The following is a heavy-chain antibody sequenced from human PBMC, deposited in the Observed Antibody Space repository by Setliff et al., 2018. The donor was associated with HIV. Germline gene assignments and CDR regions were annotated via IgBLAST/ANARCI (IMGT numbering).Heavy chain of an antibody. CDR3: ARGLQAWGSAGPNWFDP. V-gene: IGHV4-34*01. J-gene: IGHJ5*02. D-gene: IGHD7-27*01. CDR1: GESFSDYY. Sequence: LSLTCAVYGESFSDYYWSWIRQPPGKGLEWIGEVYHSGSANYNPSLKSRVTISVDTSKNKFSLKLTSGTAADTALYYCARGLQAWGSAGPNWFDPWGQGTLVTVSS. CDR2: VYHSGSA.